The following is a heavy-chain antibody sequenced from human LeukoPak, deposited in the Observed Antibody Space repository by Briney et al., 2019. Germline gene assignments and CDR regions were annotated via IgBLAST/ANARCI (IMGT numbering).Heavy chain of an antibody. D-gene: IGHD6-6*01. J-gene: IGHJ4*02. CDR3: ARRSSFNDY. CDR2: IRSKANSYAT. CDR1: GFTFSGSA. Sequence: GGSLRLSCAASGFTFSGSAMHWVRQASGKGLEWVGRIRSKANSYATAYAASVKGRFTISRDDSKNTAYLQMNSLKTEDTAVYYCARRSSFNDYWGQGTLVTVSS. V-gene: IGHV3-73*01.